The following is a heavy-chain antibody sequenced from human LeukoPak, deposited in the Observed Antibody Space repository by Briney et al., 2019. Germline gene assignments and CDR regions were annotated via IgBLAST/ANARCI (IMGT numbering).Heavy chain of an antibody. CDR2: IYYSGST. V-gene: IGHV4-59*01. CDR1: GGSISSYY. D-gene: IGHD6-19*01. J-gene: IGHJ4*02. Sequence: SETLSLTCTVSGGSISSYYWSWIRQPPGKGLEWIGYIYYSGSTNYNPSLKSRVTISVDTSKNQSSLKLSSVTAADTAVYYCARDLTVAGSFDYWGQGTLVTVSS. CDR3: ARDLTVAGSFDY.